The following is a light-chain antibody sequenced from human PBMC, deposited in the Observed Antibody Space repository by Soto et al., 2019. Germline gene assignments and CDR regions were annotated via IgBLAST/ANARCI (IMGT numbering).Light chain of an antibody. Sequence: QSALTQPASVSGSPGQSITISCTGTSDDVGGYNYVSWYQQHPGKAPKLMIFEVNNRPSGVSNRFSGSRSGNTASLTISGLQAEDEADYYCAAWDDSLNGRVVFGGGTKLTVL. CDR3: AAWDDSLNGRVV. V-gene: IGLV2-14*01. J-gene: IGLJ2*01. CDR2: EVN. CDR1: SDDVGGYNY.